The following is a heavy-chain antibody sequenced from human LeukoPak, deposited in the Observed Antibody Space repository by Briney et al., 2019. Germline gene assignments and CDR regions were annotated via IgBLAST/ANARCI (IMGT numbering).Heavy chain of an antibody. CDR1: GYTFTSYD. CDR2: MNPNSGNT. D-gene: IGHD3-9*01. J-gene: IGHJ4*02. V-gene: IGHV1-8*01. Sequence: ASVKVSCKASGYTFTSYDINWVRQATGQGLEWMGWMNPNSGNTGYAQKFQGRVTMTRNTSISTAYMELSSLRSEDTAVYYCSRGHYDILTYLYYFDYWGQGTLVTVSS. CDR3: SRGHYDILTYLYYFDY.